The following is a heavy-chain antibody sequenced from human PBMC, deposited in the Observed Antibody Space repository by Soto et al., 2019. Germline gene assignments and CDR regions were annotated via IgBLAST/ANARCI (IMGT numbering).Heavy chain of an antibody. J-gene: IGHJ6*02. D-gene: IGHD3-10*01. Sequence: GGSLRLSCAASEFTFSNFALTWVRQAPGKGLEWVSGISGSGGSTYYADSVKGRFTISRDSSKNTVNLQMNSLRAEDMAVYYCASRGRYYGMDVWGQGTTVTVSS. CDR3: ASRGRYYGMDV. CDR1: EFTFSNFA. CDR2: ISGSGGST. V-gene: IGHV3-23*01.